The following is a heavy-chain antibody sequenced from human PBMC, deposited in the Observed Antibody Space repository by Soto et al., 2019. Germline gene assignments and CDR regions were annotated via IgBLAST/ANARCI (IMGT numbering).Heavy chain of an antibody. CDR1: GFTFSNYC. Sequence: PGGSLRLSCAASGFTFSNYCMSWVRQAPGQGLEWVANIKHDGSDKNYGDAVKGRFTISRDNAKNSVYLQMNSLRVEDTAVYFCARDKRCAKPDGCYSRFDPWGQGILVTVSS. D-gene: IGHD3-22*01. J-gene: IGHJ5*02. V-gene: IGHV3-7*03. CDR2: IKHDGSDK. CDR3: ARDKRCAKPDGCYSRFDP.